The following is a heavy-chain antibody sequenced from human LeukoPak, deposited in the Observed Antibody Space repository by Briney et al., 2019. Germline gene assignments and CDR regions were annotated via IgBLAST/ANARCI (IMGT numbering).Heavy chain of an antibody. CDR1: GFTFSRYW. V-gene: IGHV3-74*01. Sequence: QPGGSLRLSSAASGFTFSRYWMHSVRQAPGMGLVCVSRISNDGSTTSYADSVKGRVTVSRDNAKNTLSLQMNSLRAEDTAVYYCVRRYYDSSGRRFDYWGQGTLVTVSS. CDR2: ISNDGSTT. J-gene: IGHJ4*02. CDR3: VRRYYDSSGRRFDY. D-gene: IGHD3-22*01.